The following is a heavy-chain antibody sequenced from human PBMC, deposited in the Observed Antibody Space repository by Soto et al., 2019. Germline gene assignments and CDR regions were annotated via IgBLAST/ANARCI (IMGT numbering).Heavy chain of an antibody. J-gene: IGHJ3*02. CDR1: GFTFSSYA. Sequence: PGGSLRLSCSASGFTFSSYAMHWVRQAPGKGLEYVSAISSNGGSTYYADSVKGRFTISRDNSKNTLYLQMSSLRAEDTAVYYCVKDRGYSGGDSRGLGPDAFDIWGQGTMVTVSS. CDR3: VKDRGYSGGDSRGLGPDAFDI. V-gene: IGHV3-64D*06. D-gene: IGHD2-21*02. CDR2: ISSNGGST.